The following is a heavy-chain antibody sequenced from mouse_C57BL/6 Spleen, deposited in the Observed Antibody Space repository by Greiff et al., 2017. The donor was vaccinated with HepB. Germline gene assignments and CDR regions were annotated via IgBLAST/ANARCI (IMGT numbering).Heavy chain of an antibody. V-gene: IGHV1-15*01. J-gene: IGHJ2*01. D-gene: IGHD2-5*01. CDR1: GYTFTDYE. Sequence: QVQLQQSGAELVRPGASVTLSCKASGYTFTDYEMHWVKQTPVHGLEWIGAIDPETGGTAYNQKFKGKAILTADKSSSTAYMELRSLTSEDSAVYYCTRAGYSNYPDYWGQGTTLTVSS. CDR2: IDPETGGT. CDR3: TRAGYSNYPDY.